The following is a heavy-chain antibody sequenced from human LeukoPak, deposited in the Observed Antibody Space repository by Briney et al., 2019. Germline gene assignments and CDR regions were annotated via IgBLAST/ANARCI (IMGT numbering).Heavy chain of an antibody. CDR3: AKDRRVSGTTWLGYFDC. V-gene: IGHV3-23*01. J-gene: IGHJ4*02. Sequence: GGSLRLSCSASGFTFSTYAMHWVRQAPGKGLEWVSAIVGSGGSTYYADSVKGRFTISRDNSKNTLYLQMNSLRAEDTAVYYCAKDRRVSGTTWLGYFDCWGQGTLVTVSS. D-gene: IGHD1-7*01. CDR2: IVGSGGST. CDR1: GFTFSTYA.